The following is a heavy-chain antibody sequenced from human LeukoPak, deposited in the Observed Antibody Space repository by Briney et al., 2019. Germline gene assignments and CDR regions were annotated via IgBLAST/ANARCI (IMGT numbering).Heavy chain of an antibody. Sequence: ASVKVSCKASGYTFTSYAMHWVRQAPGQRLEWMGWINAGSGDTMYSQKFQGRVTITRDTSATTAYMELSSLRSEDTAVYYCARDDYGDYEADYWGQGTLVTVSS. CDR1: GYTFTSYA. D-gene: IGHD4-17*01. CDR2: INAGSGDT. J-gene: IGHJ4*02. CDR3: ARDDYGDYEADY. V-gene: IGHV1-3*01.